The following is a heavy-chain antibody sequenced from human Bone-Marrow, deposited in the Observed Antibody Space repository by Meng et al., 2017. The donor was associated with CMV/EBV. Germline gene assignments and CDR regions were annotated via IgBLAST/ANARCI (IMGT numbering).Heavy chain of an antibody. CDR3: ARVPPYSRTFDY. CDR2: INPSGGST. CDR1: GYTFTSYY. J-gene: IGHJ4*02. Sequence: SCKATGYTFTSYYRHWVRQAPGQGLEWMGIINPSGGSTSYAQKFQGRVTMTRDTSTSTVYMELSSLRSEDTAVYYCARVPPYSRTFDYWGQGTLVTVSS. V-gene: IGHV1-46*01. D-gene: IGHD2-21*01.